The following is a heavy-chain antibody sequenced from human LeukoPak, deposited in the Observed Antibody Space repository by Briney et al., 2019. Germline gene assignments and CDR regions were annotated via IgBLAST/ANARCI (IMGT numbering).Heavy chain of an antibody. CDR2: LTGSGGNT. J-gene: IGHJ6*03. D-gene: IGHD1-26*01. CDR1: GFTFSSYA. CDR3: VKVLGIQHYNYHMDV. V-gene: IGHV3-23*01. Sequence: GGSLRLFCAASGFTFSSYAMSWVREAPGKGLEWVSGLTGSGGNTYYADSVKGRFTISRDNSKNTLSLQMNSLRAEDAAVYYCVKVLGIQHYNYHMDVWGKGTTVTVSS.